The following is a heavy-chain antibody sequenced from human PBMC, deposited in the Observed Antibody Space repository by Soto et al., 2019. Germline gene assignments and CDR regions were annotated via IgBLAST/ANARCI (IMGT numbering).Heavy chain of an antibody. CDR2: IIPLFDRI. CDR1: GGTFGSYG. V-gene: IGHV1-69*13. Sequence: SVKVSCKVSGGTFGSYGFSWVRQAPGQGLEWMGGIIPLFDRIDYAQKFQGRVPIIADESTSTTFMELSSLRSEDKAVYYCARARPDIAVAPGLMAVSMDVWDQGTTVTVSS. CDR3: ARARPDIAVAPGLMAVSMDV. J-gene: IGHJ6*02. D-gene: IGHD2-2*01.